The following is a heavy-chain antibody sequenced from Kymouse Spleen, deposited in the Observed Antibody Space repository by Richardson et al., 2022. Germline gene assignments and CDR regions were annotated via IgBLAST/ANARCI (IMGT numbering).Heavy chain of an antibody. CDR3: ARGYCTNGVCYRAFDI. CDR2: INHSGST. J-gene: IGHJ3*02. CDR1: GGSFSGYY. Sequence: QVQLQQWGAGLLKPSETLSLTCAVYGGSFSGYYWSWIRQPPGKGLEWIGEINHSGSTNYNPSLKSRVTISVDTSKNQFSLKLSSVTAADTAVYYCARGYCTNGVCYRAFDIWGQGTMVTVSS. D-gene: IGHD2-8*01. V-gene: IGHV4-34*01.